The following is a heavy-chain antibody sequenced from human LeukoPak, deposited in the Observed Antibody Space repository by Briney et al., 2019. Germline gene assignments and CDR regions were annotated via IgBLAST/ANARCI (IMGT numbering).Heavy chain of an antibody. CDR3: ANLVVPAAIVDAFDI. V-gene: IGHV3-23*01. CDR1: GFTFSSYA. D-gene: IGHD2-2*01. J-gene: IGHJ3*02. Sequence: GGSLRLSCAASGFTFSSYAMSWVRQAPGKGLEWVSAISGSGGSTYYADSVKGRFTISRDNSKNALYLQMNSLRAEDTAVYYCANLVVPAAIVDAFDIWGQGTMVTVSS. CDR2: ISGSGGST.